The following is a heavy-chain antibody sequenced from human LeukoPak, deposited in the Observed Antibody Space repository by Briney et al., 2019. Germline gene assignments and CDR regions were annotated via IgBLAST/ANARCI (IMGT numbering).Heavy chain of an antibody. Sequence: SETLSLTCTVSGGSISSSSYYWGWIRQPPGKGLEWIGSIYYSGSTYYNPSLKSRVTISVDTSKNQFSLKLSSVTAADTAVYYCARALRGFTGFEYYFYYNMDVWGKGTTVTVSS. CDR2: IYYSGST. CDR3: ARALRGFTGFEYYFYYNMDV. V-gene: IGHV4-39*01. D-gene: IGHD5-12*01. CDR1: GGSISSSSYY. J-gene: IGHJ6*03.